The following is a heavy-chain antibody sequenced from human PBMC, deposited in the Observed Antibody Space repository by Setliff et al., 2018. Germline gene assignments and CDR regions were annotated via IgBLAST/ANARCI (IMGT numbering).Heavy chain of an antibody. Sequence: GASVKVSCKASGYTFTTYEINWVRLTTGQGLEWMGWMNPRSGNTGYAQKFQGRVTMTRLTSTKTAYMELSSLRSEDTAVYYCARGYGERGGYLFWGQGTLVSVS. J-gene: IGHJ4*02. D-gene: IGHD5-18*01. CDR3: ARGYGERGGYLF. V-gene: IGHV1-8*02. CDR2: MNPRSGNT. CDR1: GYTFTTYE.